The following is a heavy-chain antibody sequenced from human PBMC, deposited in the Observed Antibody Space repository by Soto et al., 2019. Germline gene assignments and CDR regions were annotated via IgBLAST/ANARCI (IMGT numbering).Heavy chain of an antibody. CDR2: XRXXXGKX. Sequence: XVKVSCKASGYTFTNFGISWVRQAPGQXXXXXXXXRXXXGKXXYHXXXXXXXSXXTDXXXSKAQMELSSLRSEDTAVYYCERGGTQIDPWGHGTLVNVSS. CDR3: ERGGTQIDP. V-gene: IGHV1-18*01. D-gene: IGHD3-16*01. J-gene: IGHJ5*02. CDR1: GYTFTNFG.